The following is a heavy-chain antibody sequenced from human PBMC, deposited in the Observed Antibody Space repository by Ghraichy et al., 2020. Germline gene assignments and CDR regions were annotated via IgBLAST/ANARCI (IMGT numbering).Heavy chain of an antibody. CDR3: ARSSPRQQLAYFDY. V-gene: IGHV4-34*01. Sequence: SQTLSLTCAVYRGSFSGYYWSWIRQAPGKGLEWIGEISRGGTTNYSPSLKSRVTISVDTSKNQFSLRLTSVTAADTAVYYCARSSPRQQLAYFDYWGQGTLVTVSS. J-gene: IGHJ4*02. D-gene: IGHD6-13*01. CDR1: RGSFSGYY. CDR2: ISRGGTT.